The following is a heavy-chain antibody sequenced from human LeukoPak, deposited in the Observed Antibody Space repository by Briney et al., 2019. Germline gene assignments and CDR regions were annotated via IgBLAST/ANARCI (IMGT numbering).Heavy chain of an antibody. J-gene: IGHJ4*02. V-gene: IGHV1-18*01. CDR1: VYTFTSYG. CDR2: ISAYNGNT. CDR3: ARDLYTAMAFDY. Sequence: ASAKVSCKDSVYTFTSYGLSWMRPAQGQFLEWMGWISAYNGNTNYAQKLQGRVTMTTDTSTSTAYMELRSLRSDDTAVYYCARDLYTAMAFDYWGQGTLVTVSS. D-gene: IGHD5-18*01.